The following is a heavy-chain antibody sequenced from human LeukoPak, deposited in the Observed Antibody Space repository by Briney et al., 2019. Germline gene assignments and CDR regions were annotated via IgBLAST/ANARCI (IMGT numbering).Heavy chain of an antibody. Sequence: PSETLSLTCTVSGGSISSYYWSWIRQPPGKGLEWIGYIYYSGSTNYNPSLKSRVTISVDRSKNQFSLKLSSVTAADTAVYYCARDHPEYSYFDYWGQGTLVTVSS. D-gene: IGHD5-18*01. CDR1: GGSISSYY. CDR2: IYYSGST. V-gene: IGHV4-59*12. CDR3: ARDHPEYSYFDY. J-gene: IGHJ4*02.